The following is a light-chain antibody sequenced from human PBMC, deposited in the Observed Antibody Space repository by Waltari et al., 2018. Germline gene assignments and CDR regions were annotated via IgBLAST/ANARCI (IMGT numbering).Light chain of an antibody. V-gene: IGKV4-1*01. J-gene: IGKJ2*01. CDR3: QQYYSTPPT. CDR2: WAS. Sequence: DIVMTQSPDSLAASLGERATINCKPSQSVLYSSNNKNYLAWYQQKPGQPPKLLIYWASTRESGVPDRFSGSGSGTDFTLTISSLQAEDVAVYYCQQYYSTPPTFGQGTTLEIK. CDR1: QSVLYSSNNKNY.